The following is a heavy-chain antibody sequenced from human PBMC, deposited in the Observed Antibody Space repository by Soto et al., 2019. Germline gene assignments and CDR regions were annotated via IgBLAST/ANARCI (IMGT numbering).Heavy chain of an antibody. CDR3: ARVPTRDYYDFWSGLDAFDI. J-gene: IGHJ3*02. D-gene: IGHD3-3*01. V-gene: IGHV3-33*01. CDR2: IWYDGSNK. Sequence: GGSLRLSCAASGFTFSSYGMHWVRQAPGKRLEKVAVIWYDGSNKYYADSVKGRFTISRDNSKNTLYLQMNSLRAEDTAVYYCARVPTRDYYDFWSGLDAFDIWGQGTMVTVSS. CDR1: GFTFSSYG.